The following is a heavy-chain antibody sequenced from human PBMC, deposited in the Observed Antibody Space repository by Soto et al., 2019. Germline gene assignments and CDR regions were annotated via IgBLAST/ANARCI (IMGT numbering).Heavy chain of an antibody. CDR3: ARDTEYTFGSLNY. V-gene: IGHV1-3*01. Sequence: HVELVQSGADVKKPGASVTISCKASGYTFTDYALHWVRQAPGQRLEWMGWMNAGVGNTLYSQKFQGRITIARDTSASTTYMKLKSLKSHDTAIYYCARDTEYTFGSLNYWGPGTLVTVSS. D-gene: IGHD5-18*01. J-gene: IGHJ4*02. CDR1: GYTFTDYA. CDR2: MNAGVGNT.